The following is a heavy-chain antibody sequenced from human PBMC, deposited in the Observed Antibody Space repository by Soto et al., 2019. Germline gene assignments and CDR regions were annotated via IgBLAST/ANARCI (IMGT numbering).Heavy chain of an antibody. CDR2: IIPILGIA. CDR1: GGTFSSYT. Sequence: QVQLVQSGAEVKKPGSSVKVSCKASGGTFSSYTISWVRQAPGQGLEWMGRIIPILGIANYAQKFQGRVTITADKSTSTAYMELSSLRSVDTAVYYCARGAAARPFDYWGQGTLVTVSS. D-gene: IGHD6-6*01. V-gene: IGHV1-69*02. J-gene: IGHJ4*02. CDR3: ARGAAARPFDY.